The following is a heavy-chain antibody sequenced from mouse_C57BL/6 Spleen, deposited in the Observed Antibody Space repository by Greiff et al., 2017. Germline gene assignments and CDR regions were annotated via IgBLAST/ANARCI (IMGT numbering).Heavy chain of an antibody. D-gene: IGHD4-1*02. CDR2: IDPSDSYT. Sequence: VQLQQPGAELVMPGASVKLSCKASGYTFTSYWMHWVKQRPGQGLEWIGEIDPSDSYTNYNQKFKGKSTLTVDKSSSTAYMQLSSLTSEDSAVYYCARCPSTGAYYFDYWGQGTTLTVSS. CDR1: GYTFTSYW. J-gene: IGHJ2*01. V-gene: IGHV1-69*01. CDR3: ARCPSTGAYYFDY.